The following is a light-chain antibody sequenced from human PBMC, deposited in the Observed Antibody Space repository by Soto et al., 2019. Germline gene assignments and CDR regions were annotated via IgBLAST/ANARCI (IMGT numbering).Light chain of an antibody. V-gene: IGKV3-15*01. CDR2: DIS. J-gene: IGKJ5*01. CDR3: QHYNNWPS. CDR1: QTVSRN. Sequence: EVVMTQSPATLSVSPGERATLSCRASQTVSRNFAWYQQRPGQAPRLLIYDISNRATGVPARFSGSGSETEFTLTIRSLQSEDFAVYFCQHYNNWPSFGRGTRLEIK.